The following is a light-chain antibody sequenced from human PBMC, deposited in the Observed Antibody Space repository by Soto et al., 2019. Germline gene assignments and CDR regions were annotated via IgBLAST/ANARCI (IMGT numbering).Light chain of an antibody. V-gene: IGKV3-15*01. CDR3: QQYNNSPLT. CDR2: GAS. Sequence: EILITQSPATLSVSPGERRTLSCRASQSVSSNLPWYQQTRGQPPRLLIYGASTRATGIPARFSGSGSGTECTLTISSLQSEDFEVYYGQQYNNSPLTFGGGTKVDI. CDR1: QSVSSN. J-gene: IGKJ4*01.